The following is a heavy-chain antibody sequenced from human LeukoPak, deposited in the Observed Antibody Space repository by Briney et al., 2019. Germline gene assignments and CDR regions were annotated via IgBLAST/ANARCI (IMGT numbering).Heavy chain of an antibody. Sequence: ASVEVSCKSSGYTFTTYGITWVRQAPGQGLEWMGWISTYNGNTNYAQKLQGRVTMTTGTSTSTAYMELRSLRSDDTAMYYCARDRMDTGTYFDYWGQGTLVTVSS. CDR2: ISTYNGNT. D-gene: IGHD5-18*01. CDR3: ARDRMDTGTYFDY. J-gene: IGHJ4*02. CDR1: GYTFTTYG. V-gene: IGHV1-18*01.